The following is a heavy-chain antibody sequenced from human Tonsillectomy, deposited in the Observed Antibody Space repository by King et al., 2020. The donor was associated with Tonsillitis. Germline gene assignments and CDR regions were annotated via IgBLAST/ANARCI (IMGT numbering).Heavy chain of an antibody. Sequence: QLVQSGAEVKKPGASVKVSCKASGYTFTGYYMHWVRQAPGQGLEWMGWINPNSGGTNYAQKFQGRVTMTRDTSISTAYMELSRLRSADTAVYYCAREQLGGGDYYGMDVWGQGTTVTVSS. CDR3: AREQLGGGDYYGMDV. CDR1: GYTFTGYY. J-gene: IGHJ6*02. CDR2: INPNSGGT. D-gene: IGHD6-6*01. V-gene: IGHV1-2*02.